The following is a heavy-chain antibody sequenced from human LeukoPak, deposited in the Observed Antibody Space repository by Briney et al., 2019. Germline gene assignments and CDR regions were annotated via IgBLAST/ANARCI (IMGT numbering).Heavy chain of an antibody. CDR3: ARRRAELVGAMDY. Sequence: SETLSLTCTVSGGSISSSSYYWGWIRQPPGKGLEWIGSIYYSGSTYYNPSLKSRVTISVDTYKNQFSLKLSSVTAADTALYYWARRRAELVGAMDYWGQGTLVTVSS. D-gene: IGHD1-26*01. V-gene: IGHV4-39*01. J-gene: IGHJ4*02. CDR2: IYYSGST. CDR1: GGSISSSSYY.